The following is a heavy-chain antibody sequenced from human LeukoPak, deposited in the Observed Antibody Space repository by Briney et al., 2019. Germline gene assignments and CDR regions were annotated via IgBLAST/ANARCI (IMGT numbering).Heavy chain of an antibody. D-gene: IGHD1-26*01. V-gene: IGHV1-46*01. J-gene: IGHJ4*02. CDR1: GYTFTSYG. CDR3: ARRRDLYSGSYYPFDY. CDR2: INPSGGST. Sequence: ASVKVSCKASGYTFTSYGISWVRQAPGQGLEWMGIINPSGGSTSYAQKFQGRVTMTRDMSTSTVYMELSSLRSEDTAVYYCARRRDLYSGSYYPFDYWGQGTLVTVSP.